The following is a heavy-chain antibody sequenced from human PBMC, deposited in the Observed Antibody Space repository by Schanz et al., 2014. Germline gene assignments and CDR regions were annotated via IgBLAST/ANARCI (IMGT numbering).Heavy chain of an antibody. J-gene: IGHJ6*02. CDR2: IYYSGST. Sequence: VQLVESGGGLVQPGGSLRLSCAASGFSFSSYAMGWVRQFPGKGLEWVGYIYYSGSTSFNPSLKSRLTMSVDTSKNQFSLRLSSVTAADTAVYYCARHGGIPYYPMDVWGQGTTVTVSS. V-gene: IGHV4-31*02. D-gene: IGHD3-16*01. CDR1: GFSFSSYA. CDR3: ARHGGIPYYPMDV.